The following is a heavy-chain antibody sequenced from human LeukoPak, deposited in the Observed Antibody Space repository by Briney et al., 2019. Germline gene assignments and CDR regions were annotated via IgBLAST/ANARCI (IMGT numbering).Heavy chain of an antibody. CDR3: ARVRDTVTTIRNAFDI. CDR2: SNAGNGHA. J-gene: IGHJ3*02. Sequence: ASVKISCKASGYIFSTHSLHWVRQAPGQRLQWMGWSNAGNGHARYGQDFQGRVTISRDTSASTAYMELRSLRSDDTAVYYCARVRDTVTTIRNAFDIWGQGTMVTVSS. CDR1: GYIFSTHS. D-gene: IGHD4-17*01. V-gene: IGHV1-3*02.